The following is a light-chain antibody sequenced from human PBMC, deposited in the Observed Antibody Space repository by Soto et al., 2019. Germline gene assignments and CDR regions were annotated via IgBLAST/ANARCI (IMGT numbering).Light chain of an antibody. Sequence: QLVLTQSPSASASLGASVKLTCTLSSGHSNYAIAWHQQQPEKGPRYLMKVNSDGSHRKGDGIPDRFSGSSSGAERYPTISSLQSEDEADYYCQTWGTGIQVFGGGTKLTVL. CDR3: QTWGTGIQV. V-gene: IGLV4-69*01. J-gene: IGLJ3*02. CDR2: VNSDGSH. CDR1: SGHSNYA.